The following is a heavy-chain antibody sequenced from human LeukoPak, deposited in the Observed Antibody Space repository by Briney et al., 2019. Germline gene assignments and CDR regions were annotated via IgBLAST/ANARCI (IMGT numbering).Heavy chain of an antibody. D-gene: IGHD5-12*01. V-gene: IGHV3-23*01. CDR2: ISGSGGST. Sequence: GGSLRLSCAASGFTFSSYGMSWVRQAPGKGLEWVSAISGSGGSTYYADSVKGRFTISRDNSKNTLYLQMNSLRAEGTAVYYCAKVGYSGYGLLDYWGQGTLVTVSS. CDR3: AKVGYSGYGLLDY. J-gene: IGHJ4*02. CDR1: GFTFSSYG.